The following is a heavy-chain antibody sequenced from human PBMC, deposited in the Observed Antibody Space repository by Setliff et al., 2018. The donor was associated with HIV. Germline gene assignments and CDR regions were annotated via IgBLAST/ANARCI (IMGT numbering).Heavy chain of an antibody. D-gene: IGHD6-13*01. J-gene: IGHJ4*02. V-gene: IGHV3-21*01. CDR1: GGSISSSN. CDR3: ARLSYSSSPSVY. CDR2: ISSSSSHI. Sequence: LTCAVSGGSISSSNWWSWVRQPPGKGLEWVSFISSSSSHIYYADSVKGRFTISRDNAKNSLYLQMNSLRAEDTAVYYCARLSYSSSPSVYWGQGTLVTVSS.